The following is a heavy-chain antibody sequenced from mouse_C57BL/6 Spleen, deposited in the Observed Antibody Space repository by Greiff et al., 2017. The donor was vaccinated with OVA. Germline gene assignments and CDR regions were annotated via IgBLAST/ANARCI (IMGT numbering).Heavy chain of an antibody. D-gene: IGHD1-1*01. Sequence: QVQLQQPGAELVKPGASVKLSCKASGCTFTSYWMHWVKQRPGQGLEWIGMIHPNSGSTNYNEKFKSKATLTVDKSSSTAYMQLSSLTSEDSAVYYCEGITTVVAMDYFDYWGQGTTLTVSS. J-gene: IGHJ2*01. V-gene: IGHV1-64*01. CDR2: IHPNSGST. CDR3: EGITTVVAMDYFDY. CDR1: GCTFTSYW.